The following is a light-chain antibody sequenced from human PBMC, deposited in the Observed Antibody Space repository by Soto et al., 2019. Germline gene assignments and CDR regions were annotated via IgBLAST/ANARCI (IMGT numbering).Light chain of an antibody. V-gene: IGKV1-39*01. Sequence: DIQMTQSPSSLSASVGDRVTITCRASQSITSYLNWYQQKPGKAPKLLIYAASSLQSGVPSRFSGSGSGTDFTLTISSLQSEDFATYYCQQLHDYPITFGQGTRLEN. CDR2: AAS. CDR1: QSITSY. J-gene: IGKJ5*01. CDR3: QQLHDYPIT.